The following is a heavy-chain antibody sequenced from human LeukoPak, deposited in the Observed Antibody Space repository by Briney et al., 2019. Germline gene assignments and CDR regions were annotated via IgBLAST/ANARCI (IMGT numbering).Heavy chain of an antibody. V-gene: IGHV1-2*02. CDR2: INPNSGGT. D-gene: IGHD4-17*01. Sequence: ASVKVSCKASGYTFTGYYMHWVRQAPGQGLEWMGWINPNSGGTNYAQKFQGRVTMTRDTSISTAYMELSRLRSEDTAVYYCATSLGDYGAVDYWGQGTLVTVSS. CDR1: GYTFTGYY. CDR3: ATSLGDYGAVDY. J-gene: IGHJ4*02.